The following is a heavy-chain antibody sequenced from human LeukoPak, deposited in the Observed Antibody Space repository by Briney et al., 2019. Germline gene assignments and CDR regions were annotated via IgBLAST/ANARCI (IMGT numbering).Heavy chain of an antibody. CDR2: IYNHGGT. CDR3: ARDSSATGDFDY. CDR1: GFTVNNNH. V-gene: IGHV3-66*01. D-gene: IGHD2-15*01. Sequence: GGSLRLSCVASGFTVNNNHMSWVRQAPGKGLEWVSIIYNHGGTYSADSVKGRFTISRDNSKNTLFLQMNSLRAEDTAVYYCARDSSATGDFDYWGQGTLVTVSS. J-gene: IGHJ4*02.